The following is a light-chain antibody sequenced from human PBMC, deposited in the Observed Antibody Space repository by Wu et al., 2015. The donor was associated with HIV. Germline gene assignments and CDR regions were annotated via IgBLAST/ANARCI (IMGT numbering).Light chain of an antibody. V-gene: IGKV3-11*01. J-gene: IGKJ2*01. CDR2: GAS. CDR1: QRVSTF. Sequence: DIVLTQSPATLSLSPGGRATLSCRASQRVSTFVAWYQHRPGQAPRLVIYGASNGATGIPARFSGSGSETDFTLTISSLEPEDFAVYYCQQRSNWPYTFGQGTKGGDQT. CDR3: QQRSNWPYT.